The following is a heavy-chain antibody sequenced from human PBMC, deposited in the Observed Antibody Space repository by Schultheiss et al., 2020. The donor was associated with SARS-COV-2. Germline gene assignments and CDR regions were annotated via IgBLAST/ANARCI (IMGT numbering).Heavy chain of an antibody. D-gene: IGHD3-22*01. CDR1: GFSLSTSGMC. CDR3: ARSYDSSGYYSVSIFDY. J-gene: IGHJ4*02. CDR2: IYWDDDK. Sequence: SGPTLVKPTQTLTVTCTFSGFSLSTSGMCVSWIRQPPGKALEWLALIYWDDDKRYCPSLKSRLTITKDTSKNQVVLTMTNMDPVDTATYYCARSYDSSGYYSVSIFDYWGQGTLVTVSS. V-gene: IGHV2-5*08.